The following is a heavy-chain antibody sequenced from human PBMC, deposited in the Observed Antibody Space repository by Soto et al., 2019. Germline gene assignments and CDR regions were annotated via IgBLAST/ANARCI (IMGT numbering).Heavy chain of an antibody. CDR2: ISYDGSNK. Sequence: ESGGGVVQPGRSLRLSCAASGFTFSSYAMHWVRQAPGKGLEWVAVISYDGSNKYYADSVKGRFTISRDNSKNTLYLQMNSLRAEDTAVYYCARDLGGVRGNYGMDVWGQGTTVTVSS. D-gene: IGHD3-10*01. CDR1: GFTFSSYA. CDR3: ARDLGGVRGNYGMDV. V-gene: IGHV3-30-3*01. J-gene: IGHJ6*02.